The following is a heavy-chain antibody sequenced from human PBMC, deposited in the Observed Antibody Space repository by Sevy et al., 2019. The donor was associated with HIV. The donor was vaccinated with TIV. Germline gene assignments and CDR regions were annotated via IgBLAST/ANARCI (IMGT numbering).Heavy chain of an antibody. CDR1: GFTFSSYW. Sequence: GGSLRLSCAASGFTFSSYWMNWVRQAPEKGLEWVANIKQDGSEKSYVDSVKGRFTISRDNAKNSLYLQMNSLRAEDTAVYYCAREGYSNCFDYWGQGTLVTVSS. J-gene: IGHJ4*02. D-gene: IGHD6-13*01. V-gene: IGHV3-7*03. CDR3: AREGYSNCFDY. CDR2: IKQDGSEK.